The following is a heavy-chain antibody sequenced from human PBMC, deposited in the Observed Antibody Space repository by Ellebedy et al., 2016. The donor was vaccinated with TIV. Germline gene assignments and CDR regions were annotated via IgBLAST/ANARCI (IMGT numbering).Heavy chain of an antibody. CDR3: ARDRRDWRGLFLDY. CDR2: INIDGSIT. Sequence: PGGSLRLSCAASGFTFTNFWMHWVRQPPGKGLLSVSRINIDGSITTYADSVKGRFTVSRDNDRDTLYLEMNSLGAEDTAVYYCARDRRDWRGLFLDYWGQGSLVTVSS. D-gene: IGHD1-1*01. CDR1: GFTFTNFW. J-gene: IGHJ4*02. V-gene: IGHV3-74*01.